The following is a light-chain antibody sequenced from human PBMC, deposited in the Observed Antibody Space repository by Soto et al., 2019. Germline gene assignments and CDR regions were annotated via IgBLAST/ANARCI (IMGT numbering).Light chain of an antibody. J-gene: IGKJ4*01. CDR3: QQYDRSLT. V-gene: IGKV3-20*01. CDR1: QSVSTSD. CDR2: GAS. Sequence: MGVTQSAATLSVKKGERATLSCRASQSVSTSDFAWYQQKPGQAPRLLVYGASHRASGIPDRFSGSGSGTDFTLTISRLEPEDFAVYYCQQYDRSLTFGGGTKV.